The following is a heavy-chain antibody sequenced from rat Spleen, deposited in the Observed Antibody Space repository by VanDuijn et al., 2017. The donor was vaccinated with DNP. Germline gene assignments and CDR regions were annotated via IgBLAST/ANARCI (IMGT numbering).Heavy chain of an antibody. CDR2: ISYSGRT. J-gene: IGHJ2*01. CDR3: ARWRIGPHYFDY. V-gene: IGHV3-1*01. CDR1: GYSITGDY. Sequence: VQLQESGPGLVKPSQSLSLTCSVTGYSITGDYWGWIRKFPGNKMEWIGHISYSGRTTYNPSLKSRISITRDTSKNQFFLQLNSVSTEDTATYYCARWRIGPHYFDYWGQGVMATVSS. D-gene: IGHD1-11*01.